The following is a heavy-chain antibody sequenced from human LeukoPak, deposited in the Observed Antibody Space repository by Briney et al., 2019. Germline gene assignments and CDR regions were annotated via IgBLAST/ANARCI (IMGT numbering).Heavy chain of an antibody. Sequence: PGGSLRLSCAASGFTFSSYAMSWVRQAPGKGLEWVSTITGGGSDTYYADSVKGRFTISRDNSKNTLYLQMNSPRADDTSVYYCARDSGSGSYSGYWGQGTLVTVSS. CDR3: ARDSGSGSYSGY. V-gene: IGHV3-23*01. CDR1: GFTFSSYA. CDR2: ITGGGSDT. J-gene: IGHJ4*02. D-gene: IGHD3-10*01.